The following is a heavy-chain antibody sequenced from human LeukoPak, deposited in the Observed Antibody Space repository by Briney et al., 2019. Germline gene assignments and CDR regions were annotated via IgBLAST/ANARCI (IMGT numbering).Heavy chain of an antibody. CDR3: ARDLFDIVVVPAATLGGGLDP. V-gene: IGHV3-33*01. CDR2: IWYDGSNK. D-gene: IGHD2-2*01. J-gene: IGHJ5*02. CDR1: GFTFSSYG. Sequence: PGGSLRLSCAASGFTFSSYGMHWVRQAPGKGLEWVAVIWYDGSNKYYADSVKGRFTISRDNSKNTLYLQMNSLRAEDTAVYYCARDLFDIVVVPAATLGGGLDPWGQGTLVTVSS.